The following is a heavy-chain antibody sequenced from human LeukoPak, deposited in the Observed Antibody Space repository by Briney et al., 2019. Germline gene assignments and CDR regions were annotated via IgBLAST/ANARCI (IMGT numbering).Heavy chain of an antibody. J-gene: IGHJ4*02. CDR1: GFTFSSDA. D-gene: IGHD3-3*01. CDR2: ISGSGGST. V-gene: IGHV3-23*01. CDR3: ATNNDFWSGLDH. Sequence: GGSLRLSCAASGFTFSSDAMSWVRQAPGKGLEGFSAISGSGGSTYYADSVKGRFTISRDNSKNTLYLQMNSLRAEDTAVYYCATNNDFWSGLDHWGQGTLVTVSS.